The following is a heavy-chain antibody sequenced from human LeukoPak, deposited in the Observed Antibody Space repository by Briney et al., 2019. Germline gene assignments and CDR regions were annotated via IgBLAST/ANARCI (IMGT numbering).Heavy chain of an antibody. CDR1: GCSISSSSHY. CDR2: IYYSGSC. Sequence: SETLSLTCAVSGCSISSSSHYWGWIRQAPGKRLECIGTIYYSGSCYYTPSLEGRVTMSVDTSKNEFTLRLSSVTAADTAVYYCARLPAITTYYYYYIDVWGKGTMVTVSS. V-gene: IGHV4-39*01. CDR3: ARLPAITTYYYYYIDV. J-gene: IGHJ6*03. D-gene: IGHD5-12*01.